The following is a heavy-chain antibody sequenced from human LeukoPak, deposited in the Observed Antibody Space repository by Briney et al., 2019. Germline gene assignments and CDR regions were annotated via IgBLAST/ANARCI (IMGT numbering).Heavy chain of an antibody. D-gene: IGHD6-19*01. CDR1: GSTFSSNW. CDR2: ISKDGSST. Sequence: GGPLRLSCAASGSTFSSNWIHWVRKAPGKGLVWVSRISKDGSSTSYADSVKGRFTISRDNAKNTLYLQMSSLRAEDTAVYYCAASMAGFNWFDPWGQGTLVTVSS. CDR3: AASMAGFNWFDP. V-gene: IGHV3-74*01. J-gene: IGHJ5*02.